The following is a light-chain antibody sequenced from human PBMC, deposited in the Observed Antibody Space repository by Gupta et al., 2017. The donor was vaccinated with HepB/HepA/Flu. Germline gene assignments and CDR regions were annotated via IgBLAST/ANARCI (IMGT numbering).Light chain of an antibody. CDR1: QGISNY. J-gene: IGKJ2*01. CDR3: QHYNSYPPMYT. CDR2: AAS. Sequence: DIQMTESPASLSVSVGERVTIPCRASQGISNYLAWFQQKPGKAPNSLIYAASSWHSAVPSKFSGSGCGTDFSLTISSRQPEDVATYYCQHYNSYPPMYTFGQGTKLEIK. V-gene: IGKV1-16*02.